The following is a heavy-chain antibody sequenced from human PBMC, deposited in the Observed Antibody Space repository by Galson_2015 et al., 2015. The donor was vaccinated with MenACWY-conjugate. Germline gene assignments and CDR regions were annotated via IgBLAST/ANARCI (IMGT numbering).Heavy chain of an antibody. CDR3: AKTRGASFYFDS. Sequence: SLRLSCAASGFIFNTYWMHWVRHAPGKGLVWVSRINPGGSNTTYADSVKDRFTISRDNAKNTLYLQMNSLRPEDAAVFYCAKTRGASFYFDSWGQGTLVTVSS. D-gene: IGHD1-26*01. CDR2: INPGGSNT. CDR1: GFIFNTYW. J-gene: IGHJ4*02. V-gene: IGHV3-74*01.